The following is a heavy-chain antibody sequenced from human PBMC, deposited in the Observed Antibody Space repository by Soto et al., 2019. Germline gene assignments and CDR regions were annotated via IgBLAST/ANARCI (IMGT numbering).Heavy chain of an antibody. V-gene: IGHV3-33*01. CDR1: GFTFSSYG. CDR3: ARRDYSDPHIHWFDP. Sequence: QVQLVESGGGVVQPGRSLRLSCAASGFTFSSYGMHWVRQAPGKGLEWVAVIWYDGSNKYYADSVKGRFTISRDNYKNTLFLQMNSLRAEDTAVYYCARRDYSDPHIHWFDPWGQGTLVTVSS. J-gene: IGHJ5*02. CDR2: IWYDGSNK. D-gene: IGHD4-4*01.